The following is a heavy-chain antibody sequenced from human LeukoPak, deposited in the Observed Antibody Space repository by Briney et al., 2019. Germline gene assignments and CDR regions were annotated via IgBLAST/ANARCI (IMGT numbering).Heavy chain of an antibody. J-gene: IGHJ4*02. CDR2: INPNTGVT. D-gene: IGHD4-17*01. Sequence: ASVKVSCKASGYTFTVYYIHWMRQAPGQTLEWMGWINPNTGVTDYAQKFQGRVTMTSDTSITTAYMELNRLRSDDTAVYYCARIDYGPDYWGQGTLATVSS. CDR1: GYTFTVYY. CDR3: ARIDYGPDY. V-gene: IGHV1-2*02.